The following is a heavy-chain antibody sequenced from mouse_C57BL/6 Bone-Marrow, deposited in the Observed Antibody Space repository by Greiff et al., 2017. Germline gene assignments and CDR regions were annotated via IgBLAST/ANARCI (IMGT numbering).Heavy chain of an antibody. CDR2: ISGGGGNT. CDR3: AREIYSNLEGDYAMDY. D-gene: IGHD2-5*01. CDR1: GFTFSSYT. J-gene: IGHJ4*01. Sequence: EVKVVESGGGLVKPGGSLKLSCAASGFTFSSYTMSWVRQTPEKRLEWVATISGGGGNTYYPDSVKGRFTISRDNAKNTLYLQRSSLRSEDTALYYWAREIYSNLEGDYAMDYWGQGTSVTVSS. V-gene: IGHV5-9*01.